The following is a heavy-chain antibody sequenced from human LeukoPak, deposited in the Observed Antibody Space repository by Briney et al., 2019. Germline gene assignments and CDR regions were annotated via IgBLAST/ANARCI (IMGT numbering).Heavy chain of an antibody. CDR1: GGSISSYY. D-gene: IGHD4-17*01. Sequence: PSETLSLTCTVSGGSISSYYWSWIRQPPGKGLEWIGYIYYSGSTNYNPSLKSRVTISVDTSKNQFSLKLSSVTAAGTAVYYCAGTGGDYGVEYWGQGTLVTVSS. V-gene: IGHV4-59*01. CDR2: IYYSGST. CDR3: AGTGGDYGVEY. J-gene: IGHJ4*02.